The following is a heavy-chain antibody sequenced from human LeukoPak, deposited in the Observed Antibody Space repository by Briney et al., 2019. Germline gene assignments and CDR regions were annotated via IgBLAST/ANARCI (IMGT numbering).Heavy chain of an antibody. J-gene: IGHJ5*02. CDR2: IIPIFGTA. V-gene: IGHV1-69*13. CDR3: ARDPARSLFGGESSWFDP. CDR1: GGTFSSYA. Sequence: ASVNVSCTASGGTFSSYAISWVRQAPGQGLEWMGGIIPIFGTANYAQKFQGRVTITADESTSTAYMELSSLRSEDTAVYYCARDPARSLFGGESSWFDPWGQGTLVTVSS. D-gene: IGHD3-16*01.